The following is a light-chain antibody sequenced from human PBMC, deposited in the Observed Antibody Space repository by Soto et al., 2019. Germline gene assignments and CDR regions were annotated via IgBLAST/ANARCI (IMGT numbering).Light chain of an antibody. Sequence: QFVLTQPASVSGSPGQSITISCTGTSSDVGNYNLVSWYQQHPGKAPKLMIYEGSKRPSGVSNRFSGSKSGNTASLTISGLQAEDEAHYYCCSYARSSTYVFGTGTKLTVL. V-gene: IGLV2-23*01. CDR2: EGS. CDR3: CSYARSSTYV. CDR1: SSDVGNYNL. J-gene: IGLJ1*01.